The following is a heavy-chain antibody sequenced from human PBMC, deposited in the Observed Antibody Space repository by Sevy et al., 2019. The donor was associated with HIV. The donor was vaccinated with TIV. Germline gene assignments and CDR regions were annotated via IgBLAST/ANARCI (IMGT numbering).Heavy chain of an antibody. CDR3: AREGCTKPHDY. J-gene: IGHJ4*02. CDR2: LSFGCGEI. V-gene: IGHV3-23*01. Sequence: GGSLRLSCAASGFTFSKYSMSWVRQPPGKGLEWVSTLSFGCGEINYADSVKSRFTISRDNSKSSVYLQMNNLGPEDTAVYYCAREGCTKPHDYWGQGTLVTVSS. CDR1: GFTFSKYS. D-gene: IGHD2-8*01.